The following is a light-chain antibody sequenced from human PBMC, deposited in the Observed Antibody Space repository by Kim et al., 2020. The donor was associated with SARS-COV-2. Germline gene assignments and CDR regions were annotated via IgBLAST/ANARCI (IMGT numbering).Light chain of an antibody. Sequence: SASVRDRVTITCRASQSISSWLAWYQQKPGKAPKLLIYDASSLQSGVPSRFSGSGSGTEFILTISNLQPDDFATYYCQQYNTYPYTFGQGTKLEI. CDR3: QQYNTYPYT. J-gene: IGKJ2*01. CDR2: DAS. V-gene: IGKV1-5*01. CDR1: QSISSW.